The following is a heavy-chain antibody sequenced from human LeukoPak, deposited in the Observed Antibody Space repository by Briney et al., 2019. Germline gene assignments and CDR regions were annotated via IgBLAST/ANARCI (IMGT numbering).Heavy chain of an antibody. Sequence: GGSLRLSCAASGFTFSSYWMSWVRQAPGKGLEWVANIKQDGSEKYYVDSVKGRFTISRDNAKNSLYLQMNSLRAEDTAVYYCARGGGTASYYYYYYMDVWGKGTTVTVSS. CDR2: IKQDGSEK. CDR3: ARGGGTASYYYYYYMDV. J-gene: IGHJ6*03. CDR1: GFTFSSYW. V-gene: IGHV3-7*01.